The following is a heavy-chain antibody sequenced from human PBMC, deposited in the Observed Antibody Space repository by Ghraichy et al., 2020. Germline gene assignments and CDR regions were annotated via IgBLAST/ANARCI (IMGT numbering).Heavy chain of an antibody. J-gene: IGHJ2*01. D-gene: IGHD3-9*01. CDR3: ATGDYYIWYFHL. CDR1: GFSSSNYW. Sequence: LNISCVASGFSSSNYWINWVRQTPGKGLEWVANIDQDGSENWFLDSVRGRFTISRDNAKNSVYLQMNSLRAEDTAVYFCATGDYYIWYFHLWGRGTLVTVSS. CDR2: IDQDGSEN. V-gene: IGHV3-7*03.